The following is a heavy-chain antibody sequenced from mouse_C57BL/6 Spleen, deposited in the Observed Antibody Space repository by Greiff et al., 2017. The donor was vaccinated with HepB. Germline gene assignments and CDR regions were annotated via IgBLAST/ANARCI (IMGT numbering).Heavy chain of an antibody. CDR2: IDPEDGDT. V-gene: IGHV14-1*01. CDR3: TTNYEYGAWFAY. D-gene: IGHD2-4*01. J-gene: IGHJ3*01. CDR1: GFNIKDYY. Sequence: EVQLQQSGAELVRPGASVKLSCTASGFNIKDYYMHWVKQRPEQGLEWIGRIDPEDGDTEYAPKFQGKATMTADTSSNTAYLQLSSLTSEDTAVYYWTTNYEYGAWFAYWGQGTLVTVAA.